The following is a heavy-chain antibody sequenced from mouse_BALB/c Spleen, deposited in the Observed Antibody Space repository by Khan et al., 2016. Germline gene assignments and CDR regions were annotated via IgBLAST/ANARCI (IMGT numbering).Heavy chain of an antibody. D-gene: IGHD2-2*01. CDR2: IYPGDGDT. CDR3: AIEGYGYDTFAY. V-gene: IGHV1-80*01. CDR1: GYAFSSYW. J-gene: IGHJ3*01. Sequence: QVQLQQSGAELVRPGSSVKISCKASGYAFSSYWMNWVKQRPGQGLEWIGQIYPGDGDTNYNGKFKGKATLTADKSSSTAYMQLSSLTSEDSAVYFCAIEGYGYDTFAYWGQGTLVAVAA.